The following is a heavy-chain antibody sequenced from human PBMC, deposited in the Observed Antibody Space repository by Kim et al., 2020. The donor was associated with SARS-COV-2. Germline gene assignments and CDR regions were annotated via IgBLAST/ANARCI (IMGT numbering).Heavy chain of an antibody. CDR3: ARVLGSITMVRGFDH. Sequence: ASVKVSCKASGYTFTSYAMHWVRQDPGQRLEWMGWINAGNGNTKYSQKFQGRVTITRDTSASTAYMELSRLRSEDTAVYYCARVLGSITMVRGFDHWGQGTLVTVSS. CDR1: GYTFTSYA. CDR2: INAGNGNT. V-gene: IGHV1-3*01. D-gene: IGHD3-10*01. J-gene: IGHJ5*02.